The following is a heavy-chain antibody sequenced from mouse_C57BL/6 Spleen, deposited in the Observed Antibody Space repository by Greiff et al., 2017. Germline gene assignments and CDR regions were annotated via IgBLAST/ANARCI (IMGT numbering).Heavy chain of an antibody. J-gene: IGHJ1*03. CDR1: GFSLTSYG. V-gene: IGHV2-2*01. D-gene: IGHD2-1*01. Sequence: QVQLKESGPGLVQPSQSLSITCTVSGFSLTSYGVHWVRQSPGKGLEWLGVIWSGGSTDYNAAFISRLSISKDNSKSQVFFKMNSLQADDTAIYYCARNAYGNYGTGYFDVWGTGTTVTVSS. CDR3: ARNAYGNYGTGYFDV. CDR2: IWSGGST.